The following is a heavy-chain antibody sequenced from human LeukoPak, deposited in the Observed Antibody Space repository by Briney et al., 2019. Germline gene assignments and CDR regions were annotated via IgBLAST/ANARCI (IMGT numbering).Heavy chain of an antibody. Sequence: TLSLTCTVSGGSISSGGYYWSWIRQHPGKGLEWIGYVYYSGSTYYNPSLKSRVTISVDTSKNQFSLKLSSVTAADTAVYYCARSAYYYDSSGYYIDAFDIWGRGTMVTVSS. CDR1: GGSISSGGYY. CDR2: VYYSGST. D-gene: IGHD3-22*01. J-gene: IGHJ3*02. V-gene: IGHV4-31*03. CDR3: ARSAYYYDSSGYYIDAFDI.